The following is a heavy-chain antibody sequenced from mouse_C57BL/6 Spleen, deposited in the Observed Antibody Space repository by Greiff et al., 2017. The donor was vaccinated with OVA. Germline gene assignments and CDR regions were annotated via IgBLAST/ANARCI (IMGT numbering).Heavy chain of an antibody. CDR3: ARGGGYLFAY. CDR2: ISSGSSTI. CDR1: GFTFSDYG. V-gene: IGHV5-17*01. D-gene: IGHD2-2*01. J-gene: IGHJ3*01. Sequence: DVKLVESGGGLVKPGGSLKLSCAASGFTFSDYGMHWVRQAPEKGPEWVAYISSGSSTIYYADTVKGRFTISRDNAKNTLFLQMTSLRSEDTAMYYCARGGGYLFAYWGQGTLVTVSA.